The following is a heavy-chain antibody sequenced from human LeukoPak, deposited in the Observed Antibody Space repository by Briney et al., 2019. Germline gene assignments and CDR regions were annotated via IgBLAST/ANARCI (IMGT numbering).Heavy chain of an antibody. CDR2: IGFAGDT. CDR1: GFTFSNYD. CDR3: ARGADAAYDY. J-gene: IGHJ4*02. D-gene: IGHD1-26*01. V-gene: IGHV3-13*04. Sequence: GGSLRLPCAASGFTFSNYDMHWVRQTIGKGLEWVSIIGFAGDTYYPGSVRGRFTISRENAKNSLYLQMNSLRVEDTALYFCARGADAAYDYWGQGTLVTVSS.